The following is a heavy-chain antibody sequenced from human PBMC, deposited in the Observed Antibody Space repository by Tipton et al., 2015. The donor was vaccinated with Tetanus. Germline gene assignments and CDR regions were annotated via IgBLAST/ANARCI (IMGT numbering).Heavy chain of an antibody. J-gene: IGHJ3*02. CDR2: IYYSGST. CDR1: GGSFSGYY. D-gene: IGHD6-19*01. V-gene: IGHV4-34*01. Sequence: GLVKPSETLSLTCAVYGGSFSGYYWSWIRQPPGKGLEWIGSIYYSGSTYYNPSLKSRVTISVDTSKNQFSLKLSSVTAADTAVYYCARDDAVGIAVAGTNHDAFDIWGQGTMVTVSS. CDR3: ARDDAVGIAVAGTNHDAFDI.